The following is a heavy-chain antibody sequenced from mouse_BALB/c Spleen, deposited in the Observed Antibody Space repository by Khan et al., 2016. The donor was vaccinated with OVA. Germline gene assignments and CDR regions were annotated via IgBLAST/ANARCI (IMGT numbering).Heavy chain of an antibody. V-gene: IGHV1-18*01. CDR3: ARWGSTRAMDY. CDR1: GYSFTGYT. D-gene: IGHD2-14*01. Sequence: EVQLQQSGPEVVKPGVSVKISCKASGYSFTGYTMKWVKQSHGKNLEWIGLINPYNGGTAYNQNFKGKATLTVDKSSSTAYMEVLSLTFEDSAVYYCARWGSTRAMDYWGQGTSVTVSS. CDR2: INPYNGGT. J-gene: IGHJ4*01.